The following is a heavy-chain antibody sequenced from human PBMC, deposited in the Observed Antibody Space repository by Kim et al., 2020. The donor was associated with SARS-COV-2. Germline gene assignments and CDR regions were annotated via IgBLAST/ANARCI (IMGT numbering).Heavy chain of an antibody. Sequence: NSGGTDYAQKFQSRVTMTRDTSISTAYMELSRLTSDDTAVYYCARRGDDFWGQGTLVTVSS. J-gene: IGHJ4*02. D-gene: IGHD3-3*01. CDR3: ARRGDDF. V-gene: IGHV1-2*02. CDR2: NSGGT.